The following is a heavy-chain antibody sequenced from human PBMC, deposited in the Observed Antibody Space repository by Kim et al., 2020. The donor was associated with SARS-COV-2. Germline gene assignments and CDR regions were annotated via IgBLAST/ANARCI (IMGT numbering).Heavy chain of an antibody. J-gene: IGHJ3*02. CDR2: ISAYNGNT. CDR3: ARPRRILRFLEWPPDAFDI. D-gene: IGHD3-3*01. V-gene: IGHV1-18*01. Sequence: ASVKVSCKASGYTFTSYGISWVRQAPGQGLEWMGWISAYNGNTNYAQKLQGRVTMTTDTSTSTAYMELRSLRSDDTAVYYCARPRRILRFLEWPPDAFDIWGQGTMVTVSS. CDR1: GYTFTSYG.